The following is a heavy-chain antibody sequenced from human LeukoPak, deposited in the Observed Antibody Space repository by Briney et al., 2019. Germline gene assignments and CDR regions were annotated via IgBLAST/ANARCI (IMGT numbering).Heavy chain of an antibody. CDR1: GASFSGYY. Sequence: PSETLSLTCAVHGASFSGYYWSWIRQPPGKGLEWTGEINHSGSTNYNPSLKSRVTISVDASKNQFSLKLSSVTAADTAVYYCASPGSGSYYRNYYYGMDVWGKGTTVTVSS. CDR3: ASPGSGSYYRNYYYGMDV. CDR2: INHSGST. J-gene: IGHJ6*04. D-gene: IGHD3-10*01. V-gene: IGHV4-34*01.